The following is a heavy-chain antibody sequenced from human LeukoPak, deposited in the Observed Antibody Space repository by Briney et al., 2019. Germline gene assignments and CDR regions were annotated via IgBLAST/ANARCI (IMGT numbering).Heavy chain of an antibody. CDR1: GFTFSSYS. Sequence: PGGSLRLSCAASGFTFSSYSMNCVRQAPGKGLEWVSSISSSSSYIYYADSVKGRFTISGDNAKNSLYLQMNSLRAEDTAVYYCAREARYFDWLTIDYWGRGTLVTVSS. D-gene: IGHD3-9*01. J-gene: IGHJ4*02. CDR3: AREARYFDWLTIDY. V-gene: IGHV3-21*01. CDR2: ISSSSSYI.